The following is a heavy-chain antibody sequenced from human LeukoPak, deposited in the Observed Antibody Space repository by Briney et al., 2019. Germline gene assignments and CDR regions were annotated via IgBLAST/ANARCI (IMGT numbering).Heavy chain of an antibody. Sequence: PGGSLRLSCLVSGFTFSKFWMSWGRQAPGMGLEWVANIHPEGNEKYHVESVKGRFTISRDNAKNLLFLQMNGLRVEDTAVYYCARGDDFSGDHWGQGTPVTVSS. J-gene: IGHJ4*02. V-gene: IGHV3-7*04. D-gene: IGHD1-1*01. CDR1: GFTFSKFW. CDR3: ARGDDFSGDH. CDR2: IHPEGNEK.